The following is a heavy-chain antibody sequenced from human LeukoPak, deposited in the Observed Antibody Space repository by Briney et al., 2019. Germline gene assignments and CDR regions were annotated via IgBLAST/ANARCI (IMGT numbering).Heavy chain of an antibody. J-gene: IGHJ4*02. D-gene: IGHD5-12*01. V-gene: IGHV3-23*01. CDR1: GISLSNYG. CDR3: AKGAYDYIEIAYFDY. CDR2: ISGSGGGT. Sequence: GGSLRLSCAVSGISLSNYGMSWVRQAPGKGLEWVAGISGSGGGTNYADSVKGRFTISRDNSKNMLYLQMNSLRAEDTAVYYCAKGAYDYIEIAYFDYWGQGSLVTVSS.